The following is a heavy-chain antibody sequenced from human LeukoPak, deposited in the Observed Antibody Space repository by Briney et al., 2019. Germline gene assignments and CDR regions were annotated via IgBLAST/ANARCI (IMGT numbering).Heavy chain of an antibody. V-gene: IGHV4-31*03. D-gene: IGHD5-18*01. Sequence: SQTLSLTCTVSGGSISSGGYYWSWIRQQPGKGLEWIGYIYYTGTTDYNPSLKSRVTISVDTSKNQFSLKLSSVTAADTAVYYCARGYGRYFDYWGQGTLVTVSS. J-gene: IGHJ4*02. CDR2: IYYTGTT. CDR3: ARGYGRYFDY. CDR1: GGSISSGGYY.